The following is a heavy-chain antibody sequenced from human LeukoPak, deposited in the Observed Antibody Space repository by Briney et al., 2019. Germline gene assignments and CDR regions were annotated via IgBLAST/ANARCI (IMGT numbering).Heavy chain of an antibody. Sequence: SGGSLRLSCAASAFTFSSYSMNWVRQAPGKGLEWVAFIRYDGSNKYYADSVKGRFTISRDNSKNTLYLQMNSLRAEDTAVYYCANLVRGVIWANDYWGQGTLVTVSS. CDR1: AFTFSSYS. D-gene: IGHD3-10*01. V-gene: IGHV3-30*02. CDR3: ANLVRGVIWANDY. J-gene: IGHJ4*02. CDR2: IRYDGSNK.